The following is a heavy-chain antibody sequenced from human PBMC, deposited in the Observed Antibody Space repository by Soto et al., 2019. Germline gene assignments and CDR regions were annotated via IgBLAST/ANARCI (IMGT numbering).Heavy chain of an antibody. Sequence: GGSLRLSXAASGFTVSNNYMSWVRQAPGKGLEWVSVIYSGGSTYYADSVKGRFTISRDNSKNTLYLQMNSLRAEDPAVYYCARVAPYYYDSSGLYAFDIWGQGTMVTVSS. CDR2: IYSGGST. J-gene: IGHJ3*02. CDR1: GFTVSNNY. CDR3: ARVAPYYYDSSGLYAFDI. D-gene: IGHD3-22*01. V-gene: IGHV3-53*01.